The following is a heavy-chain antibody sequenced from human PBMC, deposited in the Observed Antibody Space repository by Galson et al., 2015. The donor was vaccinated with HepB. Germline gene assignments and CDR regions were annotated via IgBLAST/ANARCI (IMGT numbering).Heavy chain of an antibody. D-gene: IGHD6-13*01. J-gene: IGHJ6*02. Sequence: SLRLSCAASGFTFRSYAMHWVRQAPGKGLEWVAVISYDGNNKYYADSVKGRFTISRDNSKNTLYLQMNSLRAEDTAVYYCARPYSSSWQRSYYYGMDVWGQGTTVTVSS. V-gene: IGHV3-30-3*01. CDR3: ARPYSSSWQRSYYYGMDV. CDR2: ISYDGNNK. CDR1: GFTFRSYA.